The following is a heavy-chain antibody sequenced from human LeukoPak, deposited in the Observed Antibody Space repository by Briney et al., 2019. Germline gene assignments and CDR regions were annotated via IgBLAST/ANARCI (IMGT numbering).Heavy chain of an antibody. V-gene: IGHV3-23*01. J-gene: IGHJ3*02. Sequence: GGSLKLSCAASEFTLSRSAMSWVRQAPAKGLEWVSSLSGSATGGSTYYADSVKGRFTISRDNSKNTLYLEMNSLKTEDTAVYYCTTPRYSGSYYARDAFDIWGQGTMVTVSS. D-gene: IGHD1-26*01. CDR2: LSGSATGGST. CDR3: TTPRYSGSYYARDAFDI. CDR1: EFTLSRSA.